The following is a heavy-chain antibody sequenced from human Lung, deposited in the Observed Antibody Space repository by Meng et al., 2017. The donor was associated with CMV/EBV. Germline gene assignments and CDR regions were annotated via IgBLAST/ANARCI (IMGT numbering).Heavy chain of an antibody. CDR1: GGSISSSSYY. CDR2: IYYSGST. CDR3: SGHWWETTHNWYFDL. J-gene: IGHJ2*01. V-gene: IGHV4-39*01. D-gene: IGHD1-26*01. Sequence: SETLSLXXTVSGGSISSSSYYWGWIRQPPGKGLEWIGSIYYSGSTYYNPSLKSRVTISVDTSKNQFSLKLSSVTADTAVYYCSGHWWETTHNWYFDLWGRGXLVTVSS.